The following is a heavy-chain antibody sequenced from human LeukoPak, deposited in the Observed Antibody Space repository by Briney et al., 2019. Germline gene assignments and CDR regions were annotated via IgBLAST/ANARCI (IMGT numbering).Heavy chain of an antibody. CDR3: ARDPGGYDYDDSSGYSNY. CDR1: GFIFSSYS. V-gene: IGHV3-21*01. CDR2: ISSSSRYI. Sequence: PGGSLRLSCAASGFIFSSYSMNWVRQAPGKGLEWVSSISSSSRYIYYADSVKGRFTISRDNAKKSLYLQMNSLRAEDTAVYYCARDPGGYDYDDSSGYSNYWGQGTLVTVSS. D-gene: IGHD3-22*01. J-gene: IGHJ4*02.